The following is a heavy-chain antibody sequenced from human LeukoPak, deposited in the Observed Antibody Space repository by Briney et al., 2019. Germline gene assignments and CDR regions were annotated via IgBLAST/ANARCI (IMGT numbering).Heavy chain of an antibody. D-gene: IGHD3-16*02. V-gene: IGHV3-21*06. CDR3: ARVLGASEDYLWGSFRF. Sequence: GGSLRLSCAASGFTFSSHSMTWVRQAPGKGLEWVSSISSSSSYIHYADSVKGRFTISRDNAKNSVYLQMNSLRAEDTALYYCARVLGASEDYLWGSFRFWGQGTLVTVSS. CDR2: ISSSSSYI. CDR1: GFTFSSHS. J-gene: IGHJ4*02.